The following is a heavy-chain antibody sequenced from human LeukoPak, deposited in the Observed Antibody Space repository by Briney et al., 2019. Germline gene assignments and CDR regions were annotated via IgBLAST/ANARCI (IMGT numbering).Heavy chain of an antibody. J-gene: IGHJ4*02. CDR1: GFTFSSYG. V-gene: IGHV3-30*02. CDR2: IRYDGSNK. D-gene: IGHD2-2*01. CDR3: AKDLIPAAMIFSFDY. Sequence: GGSLRLSCAASGFTFSSYGMHWVRQAPGKGLEWVAFIRYDGSNKYYADSVKGRFTISRDNSKNMLYLQMNSLRAEDTAVYYCAKDLIPAAMIFSFDYWGQGTLVTVSS.